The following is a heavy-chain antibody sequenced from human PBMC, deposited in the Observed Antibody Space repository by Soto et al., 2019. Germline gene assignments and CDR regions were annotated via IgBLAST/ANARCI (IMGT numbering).Heavy chain of an antibody. Sequence: QVQLVESGGGVVQPGRSLRLSCAASGFTFRSYGMHWVRQAPGKGLEWVAVISYDGSNKYYADSVKGRFTISRDNSKNTLYLQMNSLRAEDTAVYYCAKDSTYYYYYGMDVWGQGTTVTVSS. CDR1: GFTFRSYG. J-gene: IGHJ6*02. D-gene: IGHD3-3*02. CDR2: ISYDGSNK. CDR3: AKDSTYYYYYGMDV. V-gene: IGHV3-30*18.